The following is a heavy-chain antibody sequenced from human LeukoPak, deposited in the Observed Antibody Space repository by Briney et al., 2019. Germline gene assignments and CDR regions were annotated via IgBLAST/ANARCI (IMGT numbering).Heavy chain of an antibody. CDR2: IWYDGSNK. CDR3: ARGIAVAGPSDY. V-gene: IGHV3-33*01. Sequence: GGSLRLSCAASGFTFSSYGMHWVRQAPGKGLEWVAVIWYDGSNKYYADSVKGRFTISRDNSKNTLYLQMNSLRDEDTAVYYCARGIAVAGPSDYWGQGTLVTVSS. CDR1: GFTFSSYG. D-gene: IGHD6-19*01. J-gene: IGHJ4*02.